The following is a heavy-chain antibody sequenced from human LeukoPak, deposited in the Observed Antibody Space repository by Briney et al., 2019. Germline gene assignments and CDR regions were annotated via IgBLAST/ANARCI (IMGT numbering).Heavy chain of an antibody. V-gene: IGHV4-39*01. J-gene: IGHJ3*02. Sequence: SETLSLTCTVSGGSISSRPSYCGWIRQPPGKGLEWIGSTYYSGGTNYNPSLRSRVTMSVDTSKNQFSLKLSSVTAADTAVYYCARRPPWWQDPGITFDIWGQGTMVTVSS. CDR3: ARRPPWWQDPGITFDI. CDR1: GGSISSRPSY. D-gene: IGHD2-15*01. CDR2: TYYSGGT.